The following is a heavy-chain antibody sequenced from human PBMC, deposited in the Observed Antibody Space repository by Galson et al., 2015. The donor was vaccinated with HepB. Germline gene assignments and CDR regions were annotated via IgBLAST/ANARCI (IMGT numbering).Heavy chain of an antibody. CDR1: GFTFSSYA. D-gene: IGHD3-9*01. Sequence: SLRLSCAASGFTFSSYAMHWVRQAPGKGLEWVAVISYDGSNKYYADSVKGRFTISRDNSKNTLYLQMNSLRAEDTAVYYCAREGVLRYFDWSKKTDYWGQGTLVTVSS. V-gene: IGHV3-30*04. CDR3: AREGVLRYFDWSKKTDY. CDR2: ISYDGSNK. J-gene: IGHJ4*02.